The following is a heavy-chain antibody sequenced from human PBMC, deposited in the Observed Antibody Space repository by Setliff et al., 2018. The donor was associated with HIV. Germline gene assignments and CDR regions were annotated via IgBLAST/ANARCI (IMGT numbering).Heavy chain of an antibody. CDR2: MNANSGSA. D-gene: IGHD4-4*01. J-gene: IGHJ4*02. CDR3: ARGVTTIQY. V-gene: IGHV1-8*02. Sequence: ASVKVSCKASGYTFNTYDLVWVRQTSGQGLEWMGSMNANSGSAVYAPQFQGRVTVTRNTSISTAYMDMSRLRSEDTAVYYCARGVTTIQYWGQGSLVTVSS. CDR1: GYTFNTYD.